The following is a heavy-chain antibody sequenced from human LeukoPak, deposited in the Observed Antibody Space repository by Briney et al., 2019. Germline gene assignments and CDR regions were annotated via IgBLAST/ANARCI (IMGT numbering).Heavy chain of an antibody. CDR1: GGSISTNY. D-gene: IGHD5-12*01. V-gene: IGHV4-59*01. CDR2: IYYSGST. Sequence: PSETLSLTCSVSGGSISTNYWSWIRQPPGKGLEWIGYIYYSGSTNYNPSLKSRVTILVDTSKNQFSLKLRSVTAADTAVYYCARGFDSKSTYFDYWGQGTLVTVSS. CDR3: ARGFDSKSTYFDY. J-gene: IGHJ4*02.